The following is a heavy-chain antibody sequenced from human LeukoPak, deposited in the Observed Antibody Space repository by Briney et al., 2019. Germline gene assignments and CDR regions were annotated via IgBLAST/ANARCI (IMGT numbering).Heavy chain of an antibody. J-gene: IGHJ4*02. CDR2: IRSKANSYAT. V-gene: IGHV3-73*01. CDR1: GFTFSGSA. D-gene: IGHD3-10*01. CDR3: TRSMVRGVIILDY. Sequence: GGSLKLSCAASGFTFSGSAMHWVRQASGKGLEWVGRIRSKANSYATAYAASVKGRFTISRDDSKNTAYPQMNSLKTEDTAVYYCTRSMVRGVIILDYWGQGTLVTVSS.